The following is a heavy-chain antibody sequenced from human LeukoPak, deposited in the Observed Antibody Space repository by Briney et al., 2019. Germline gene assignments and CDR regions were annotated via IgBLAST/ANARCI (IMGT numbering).Heavy chain of an antibody. J-gene: IGHJ3*02. CDR2: IDPSDSYT. V-gene: IGHV5-10-1*01. Sequence: GESLKISCKVSGYRFTSYWINWVRQMPGKGLEWMGRIDPSDSYTKYSPSFQGHVAISADKSISTAYLQWSSLKASDTAMYYCARTEYDYDSSGYYRTDGFDIWGQGTMVTVSS. D-gene: IGHD3-22*01. CDR1: GYRFTSYW. CDR3: ARTEYDYDSSGYYRTDGFDI.